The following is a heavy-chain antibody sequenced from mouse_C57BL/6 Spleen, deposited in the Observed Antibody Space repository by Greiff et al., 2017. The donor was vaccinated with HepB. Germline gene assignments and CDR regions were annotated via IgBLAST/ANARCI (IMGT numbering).Heavy chain of an antibody. Sequence: EVQVVESGGGLVQPGGSLKLSCAASGFTFSDYYMYWVRQTPEKRLEWVAYISNGGGSTYYPDTVKGRFTISRDNAKNTLYLQMSRLKSVDTAMYYCARRRSQPYYYAMDYWGQGTSVTVSS. CDR1: GFTFSDYY. V-gene: IGHV5-12*01. J-gene: IGHJ4*01. CDR3: ARRRSQPYYYAMDY. CDR2: ISNGGGST.